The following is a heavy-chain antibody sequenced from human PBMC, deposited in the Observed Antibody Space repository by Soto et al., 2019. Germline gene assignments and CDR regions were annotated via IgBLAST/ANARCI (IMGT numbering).Heavy chain of an antibody. J-gene: IGHJ4*02. Sequence: SVKVSCKASGGTFSSYAISWVRQAPGQGLEWMGGIIPIFGTANYAQKFQGRVTITADESTSTAYMELSSLRSEDTAVYYCARGEEMARLSGPFDYWGQGTLVTSPQ. CDR3: ARGEEMARLSGPFDY. CDR1: GGTFSSYA. D-gene: IGHD3-16*02. CDR2: IIPIFGTA. V-gene: IGHV1-69*13.